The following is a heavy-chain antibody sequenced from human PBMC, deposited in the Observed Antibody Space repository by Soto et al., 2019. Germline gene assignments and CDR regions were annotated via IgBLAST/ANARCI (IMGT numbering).Heavy chain of an antibody. Sequence: QVQLVQSGAEVKKPGASVTVSCKASGYTFTTHYMHWVRQAPGQGLEWMGIINPRGGRTPYALKFRGRVSLTSDTSTITVYLELSSLRSEDTAVYYCARAGEIYGSGTFSPRLRYYFNSWGQGTLVTVSS. CDR2: INPRGGRT. CDR1: GYTFTTHY. J-gene: IGHJ4*02. CDR3: ARAGEIYGSGTFSPRLRYYFNS. D-gene: IGHD3-10*01. V-gene: IGHV1-46*01.